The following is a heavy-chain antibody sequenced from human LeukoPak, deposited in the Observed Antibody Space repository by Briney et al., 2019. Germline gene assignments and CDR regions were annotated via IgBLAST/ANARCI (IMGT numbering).Heavy chain of an antibody. Sequence: ASVKVSCKVSGYTLTELSMHWVRQAPGKGLEWMGGFDPEDGETIYAQKFQGRVTMTEDTSTDTAYMELSSLRSGDTAVYYCATVSGERFILTGYYEDYFDYWGQGTLLTVSS. CDR2: FDPEDGET. D-gene: IGHD3-9*01. CDR1: GYTLTELS. CDR3: ATVSGERFILTGYYEDYFDY. J-gene: IGHJ4*02. V-gene: IGHV1-24*01.